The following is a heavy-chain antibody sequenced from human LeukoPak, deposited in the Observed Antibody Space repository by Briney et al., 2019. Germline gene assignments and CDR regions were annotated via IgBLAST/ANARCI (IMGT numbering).Heavy chain of an antibody. CDR1: GYSFTSYW. CDR2: IDPSDSYT. V-gene: IGHV5-10-1*01. CDR3: ATVYSSSWYEFDY. Sequence: GESLRISCKGSGYSFTSYWISWVRQMPGKGLEWMGRIDPSDSYTNYSPSFQGHVTISADKSISTAYLQWGSLKASGTAMYYCATVYSSSWYEFDYWGQGTLVTVSS. D-gene: IGHD6-13*01. J-gene: IGHJ4*02.